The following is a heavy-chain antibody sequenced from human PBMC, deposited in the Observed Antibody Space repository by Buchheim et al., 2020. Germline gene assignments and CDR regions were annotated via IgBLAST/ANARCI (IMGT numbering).Heavy chain of an antibody. V-gene: IGHV3-30*04. D-gene: IGHD3-22*01. CDR2: ISYDGSNK. J-gene: IGHJ4*02. CDR3: ALGPRPTYYYESSGDYPIDY. Sequence: QVQLVESGGGVVQPGRSLRLSCAASGFTFSSYAMHWVRQAPGKGLEWVAVISYDGSNKYYADSVKGRFTISRDNSKNTLCLQMNRLRAEDTAVYDCALGPRPTYYYESSGDYPIDYWGQGTL. CDR1: GFTFSSYA.